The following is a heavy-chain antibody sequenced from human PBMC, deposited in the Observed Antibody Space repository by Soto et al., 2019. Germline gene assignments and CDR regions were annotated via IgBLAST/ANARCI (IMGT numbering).Heavy chain of an antibody. Sequence: GGSLRLSCAASGFTFSSFAMSWVRQAPGKGLEWVSAISGSDNSTYYADSVKGRFTISRDNSKNTLYLQMSSPRADDTAVYYCAPMGVWGQGTTVTVSS. CDR1: GFTFSSFA. CDR2: ISGSDNST. V-gene: IGHV3-23*01. J-gene: IGHJ6*02. CDR3: APMGV.